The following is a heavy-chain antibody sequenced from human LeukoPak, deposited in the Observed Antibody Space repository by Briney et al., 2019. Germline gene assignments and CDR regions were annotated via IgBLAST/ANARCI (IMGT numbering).Heavy chain of an antibody. V-gene: IGHV4-59*08. J-gene: IGHJ4*02. D-gene: IGHD1-26*01. CDR1: GGSLSSHY. CDR2: IYYSVST. CDR3: ARRTGGTGNFDY. Sequence: SETLSLTCTVSGGSLSSHYWSWVRQPPGKGLEWIGHIYYSVSTNYNPSLKSRVTISIDTSKNQFSLKLSSVTAADTAVYYCARRTGGTGNFDYGGQGTLVTVSS.